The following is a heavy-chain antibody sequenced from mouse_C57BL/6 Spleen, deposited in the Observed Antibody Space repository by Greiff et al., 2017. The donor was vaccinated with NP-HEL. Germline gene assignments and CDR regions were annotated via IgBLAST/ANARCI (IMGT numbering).Heavy chain of an antibody. CDR2: ISYDGSN. D-gene: IGHD2-12*01. CDR3: ARDVTTGFAY. V-gene: IGHV3-6*01. J-gene: IGHJ3*01. Sequence: EVQRVESGPGLVKPSQSLSLTCSVTGYSITSGYYWNWIRQFPGNKLEWMGYISYDGSNNYNPSLKNRISITRDTSKNQFFLKLNSVTTEDTATYYCARDVTTGFAYWGQGTLVTVSA. CDR1: GYSITSGYY.